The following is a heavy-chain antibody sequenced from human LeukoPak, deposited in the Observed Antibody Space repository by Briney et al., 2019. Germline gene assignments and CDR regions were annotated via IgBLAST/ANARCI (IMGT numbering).Heavy chain of an antibody. D-gene: IGHD2-2*01. CDR3: AREKVPAELDY. J-gene: IGHJ4*02. CDR2: ISSSSSYI. CDR1: GSTFSSYS. V-gene: IGHV3-21*01. Sequence: GGSLRLSCAASGSTFSSYSMNWVRQAPGKGLEWVSSISSSSSYIYYAGSVKGRFTISRDNAKNSLYLQMNSLRAEDTAVYYCAREKVPAELDYWGQGTLVTVSS.